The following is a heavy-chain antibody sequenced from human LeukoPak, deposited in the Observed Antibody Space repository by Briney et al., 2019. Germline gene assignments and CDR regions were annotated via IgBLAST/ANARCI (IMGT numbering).Heavy chain of an antibody. CDR3: AKSVAPAKGDFDY. V-gene: IGHV3-23*01. CDR2: ITGSGGST. D-gene: IGHD5-12*01. CDR1: GFTFSNYA. Sequence: GGSLRLSCAASGFTFSNYAMSWVRQAPGKGLEWVSTITGSGGSTYYADSVKGRFTISRDISKNTLYLQMNSLSAEDTAVYYCAKSVAPAKGDFDYWGQGTLVTVSS. J-gene: IGHJ4*02.